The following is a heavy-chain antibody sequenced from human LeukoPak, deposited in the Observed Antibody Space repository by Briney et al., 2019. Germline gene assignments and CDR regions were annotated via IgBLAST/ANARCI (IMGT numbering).Heavy chain of an antibody. CDR1: VLTFRSYW. D-gene: IGHD6-13*01. V-gene: IGHV3-74*01. J-gene: IGHJ3*02. Sequence: GWALRLSCAACVLTFRSYWMHWVRQAPGKGLVWVSRINSDGSSTSYADSVKGRFTISRDNAKNTLYLQMNSLRAEDTAVYYCARAEYSSSWTEHDAFDIWGQGTMVTVSS. CDR2: INSDGSST. CDR3: ARAEYSSSWTEHDAFDI.